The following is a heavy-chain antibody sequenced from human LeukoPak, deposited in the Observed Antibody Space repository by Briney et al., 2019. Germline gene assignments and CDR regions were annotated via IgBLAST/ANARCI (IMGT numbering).Heavy chain of an antibody. Sequence: SETLSLTCTVSGGSISSYYWSWIRQPPGKGLEWIGYIYYSGSTYYNPSLKSRVTISVDTSKNQFSLKLSSVTAADTAVYYCARNEGDYASWFDPWGQGTLVTVSS. D-gene: IGHD4-17*01. J-gene: IGHJ5*02. V-gene: IGHV4-59*04. CDR3: ARNEGDYASWFDP. CDR1: GGSISSYY. CDR2: IYYSGST.